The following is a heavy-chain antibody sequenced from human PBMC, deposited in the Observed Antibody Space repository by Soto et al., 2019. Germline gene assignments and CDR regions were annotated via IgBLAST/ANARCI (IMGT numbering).Heavy chain of an antibody. D-gene: IGHD6-6*01. CDR3: ARDRPTSSIRARDYYYAMDV. V-gene: IGHV1-18*01. CDR2: ISTYNGNT. J-gene: IGHJ6*02. Sequence: QVQLVQSGAEVKKPGASVKVSCKASCYSFITYGISWVRQAPGQGLEWMGWISTYNGNTNYAQKFQGRVTMTTDTSTTTGYMELRSLRSDDTAVYYCARDRPTSSIRARDYYYAMDVWGQGTTVTVSS. CDR1: CYSFITYG.